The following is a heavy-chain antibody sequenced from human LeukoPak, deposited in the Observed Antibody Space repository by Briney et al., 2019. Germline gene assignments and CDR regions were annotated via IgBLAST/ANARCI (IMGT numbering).Heavy chain of an antibody. Sequence: GGSLRLSCAASGFTFSSYSMNWVRQAPGKGLEWVSSISSSSYIYYADSVKGRFTISRDNAKNSLYLQMNSLRAEDTAVYYCARAPWGSYYLFDYWGQGTLVTVSS. J-gene: IGHJ4*02. CDR2: ISSSSYI. CDR3: ARAPWGSYYLFDY. CDR1: GFTFSSYS. V-gene: IGHV3-21*01. D-gene: IGHD1-26*01.